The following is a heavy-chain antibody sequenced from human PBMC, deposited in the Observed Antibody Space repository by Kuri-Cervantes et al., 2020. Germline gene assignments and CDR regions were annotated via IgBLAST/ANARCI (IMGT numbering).Heavy chain of an antibody. V-gene: IGHV4-4*02. J-gene: IGHJ4*02. CDR2: INHSGST. CDR1: GGSISSSNW. D-gene: IGHD3-9*01. Sequence: SETLSLTCAVSGGSISSSNWWSWVRQSPGKGLEWIGEINHSGSTNYNPSLKSRVTISVGTSKNQFSLKLSSVTAADTAVYYCARSGAVLRYFDWFPTVDYWGQGTLVTVSS. CDR3: ARSGAVLRYFDWFPTVDY.